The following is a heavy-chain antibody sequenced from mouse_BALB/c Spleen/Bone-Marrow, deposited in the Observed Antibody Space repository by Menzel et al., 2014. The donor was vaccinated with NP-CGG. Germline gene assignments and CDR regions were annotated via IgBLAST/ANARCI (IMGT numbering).Heavy chain of an antibody. CDR1: GYAFTNYL. J-gene: IGHJ2*01. CDR3: ARIYYGNYY. V-gene: IGHV1-54*01. Sequence: VQLQQSGAGLVRPGTSVKVSCKASGYAFTNYLIDWVKQRPGQGLEWIGVINPGSGGTNYDEKFKGKATLTADKSSSTAYMQLSSLTSDDSAVYFCARIYYGNYYWGQGTTLTVSS. D-gene: IGHD2-1*01. CDR2: INPGSGGT.